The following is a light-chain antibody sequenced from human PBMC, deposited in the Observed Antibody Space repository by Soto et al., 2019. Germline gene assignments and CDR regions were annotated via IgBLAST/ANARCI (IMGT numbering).Light chain of an antibody. J-gene: IGLJ1*01. V-gene: IGLV2-14*01. CDR2: DVN. CDR1: NTDLGVYGY. CDR3: FSKISGFVYG. Sequence: QSVLAQAACVSGCFGQSITISCSGPNTDLGVYGYVSWYQHHPGKAPKLLIYDVNNRPSGISDRFSGSKSGDTASLTISGLQAEDEADYFCFSKISGFVYGFGTGTKVTVL.